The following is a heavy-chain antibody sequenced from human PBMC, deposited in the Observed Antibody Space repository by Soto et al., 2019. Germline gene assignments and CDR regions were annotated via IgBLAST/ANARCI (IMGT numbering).Heavy chain of an antibody. CDR1: GGSISSGDYY. Sequence: SETLSLTCTVSGGSISSGDYYWSWIRQPPGKGLEWIGYIYYSGSTYYNPSLKSRVTISVDTSKNQFSLKLSSVTAAGTAVYYCAMIPYGDYTYYFDYWGQGTLVTVSS. D-gene: IGHD4-17*01. V-gene: IGHV4-30-4*01. J-gene: IGHJ4*02. CDR2: IYYSGST. CDR3: AMIPYGDYTYYFDY.